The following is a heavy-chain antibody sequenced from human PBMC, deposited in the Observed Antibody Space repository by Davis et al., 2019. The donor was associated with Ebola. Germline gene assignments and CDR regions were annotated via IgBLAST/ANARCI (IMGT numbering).Heavy chain of an antibody. CDR3: AKDISVLLWFRGFDY. CDR1: GFTFDAYA. V-gene: IGHV3-9*01. D-gene: IGHD3-10*01. CDR2: ISWNSGSI. Sequence: GGSLRLSCAASGFTFDAYAMHWVRQPPGKGLEWVSGISWNSGSIGYPDSVKGRFTISRDNAKNSLYLQMNSLRAEDTALYYCAKDISVLLWFRGFDYWGQGTLVTVSS. J-gene: IGHJ4*02.